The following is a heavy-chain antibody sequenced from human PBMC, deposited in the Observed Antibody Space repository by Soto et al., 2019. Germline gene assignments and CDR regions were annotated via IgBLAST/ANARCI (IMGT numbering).Heavy chain of an antibody. CDR2: IYYSGST. Sequence: QVQLQESGPGLVKPSQTLSLTCTVSGGSISSGGYYWSWIRQHPGKGLEWIGYIYYSGSTYYNPYLKSRLTISVDTSKNQFSLKLSSVTAADTAVYYCARSSTSANYFDYWGQGTLVTVSS. CDR1: GGSISSGGYY. V-gene: IGHV4-31*03. J-gene: IGHJ4*02. CDR3: ARSSTSANYFDY. D-gene: IGHD2-2*01.